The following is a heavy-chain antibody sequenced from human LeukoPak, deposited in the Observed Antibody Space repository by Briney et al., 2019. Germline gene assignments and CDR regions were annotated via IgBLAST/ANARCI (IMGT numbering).Heavy chain of an antibody. J-gene: IGHJ4*02. CDR1: GRSISSYY. D-gene: IGHD5-18*01. CDR3: ARHPSGYSYGRD. CDR2: IYYSGST. V-gene: IGHV4-59*08. Sequence: PSETLSLTCSVSGRSISSYYWSWIRQPPAKGQGWIGYIYYSGSTNYNPSLKSRVTISVDTSKNQFSPKLRSVTAADTAVYYCARHPSGYSYGRDWGRGTLVTVSS.